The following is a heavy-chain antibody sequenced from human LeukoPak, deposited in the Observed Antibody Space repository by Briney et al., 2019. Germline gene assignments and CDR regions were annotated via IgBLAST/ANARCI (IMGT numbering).Heavy chain of an antibody. J-gene: IGHJ3*02. Sequence: PSETLSLTCTVSGGSISSSSYYWGWIRQPPGKGLEWIGSIYYSGSTYYNPSLKSRVTISVDTSKNQFSLKLSSVTAADTAVYYCARDEAFDIWGQGTMVTVSS. V-gene: IGHV4-39*07. CDR3: ARDEAFDI. CDR1: GGSISSSSYY. CDR2: IYYSGST.